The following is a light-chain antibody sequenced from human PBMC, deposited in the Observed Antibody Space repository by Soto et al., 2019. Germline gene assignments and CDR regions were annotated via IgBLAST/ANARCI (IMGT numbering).Light chain of an antibody. J-gene: IGLJ1*01. CDR3: SSYTSSSPYV. CDR1: SSDVGGYNY. CDR2: EVS. Sequence: QSALTQPASVSGSPGQSITISCTGNSSDVGGYNYVSWYQQHPGKAPQLMIYEVSNRPSGVSNRFSGSKSGNTASLTISGLQAEDEADYYCSSYTSSSPYVFGTGTKVTVL. V-gene: IGLV2-14*01.